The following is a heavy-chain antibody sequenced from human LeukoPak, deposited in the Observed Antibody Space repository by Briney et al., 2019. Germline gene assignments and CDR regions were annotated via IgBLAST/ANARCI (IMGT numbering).Heavy chain of an antibody. CDR2: ISSSRSYI. Sequence: GGSLRPSCAASGFTFSSYNMNWVRQAPGKGLEWVSSISSSRSYIYYADSVKGRFTISRDNANNSLYLQMNSLRAEDTAVYYCARDLGIEVNNWGQGTLVTVSS. J-gene: IGHJ4*02. CDR1: GFTFSSYN. CDR3: ARDLGIEVNN. D-gene: IGHD6-19*01. V-gene: IGHV3-21*01.